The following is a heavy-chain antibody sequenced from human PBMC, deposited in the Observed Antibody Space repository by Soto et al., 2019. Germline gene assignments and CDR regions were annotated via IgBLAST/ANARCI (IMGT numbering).Heavy chain of an antibody. J-gene: IGHJ3*02. V-gene: IGHV3-30*18. CDR3: AKDWREFFPGEAFEI. CDR2: ISYDGSNK. D-gene: IGHD3-10*01. Sequence: PGGSLRLSCAASGFTFRSYGMHWVRQAPGKGLEWVAVISYDGSNKYYADSVKGRFTISRENSKNTVYLQMNNLRSEDAAVYYCAKDWREFFPGEAFEIWGQGTMVTVSS. CDR1: GFTFRSYG.